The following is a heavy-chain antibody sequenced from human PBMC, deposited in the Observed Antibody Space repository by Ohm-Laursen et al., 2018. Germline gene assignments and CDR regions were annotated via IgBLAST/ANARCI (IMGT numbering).Heavy chain of an antibody. D-gene: IGHD3/OR15-3a*01. CDR1: GYSISSASY. V-gene: IGHV4-38-2*01. CDR2: VST. CDR3: ARGLWYFDL. J-gene: IGHJ2*01. Sequence: TLSLTCAVSGYSISSASYWAWIRQPPGQGLEWIGVSTYYNPSLKSRVTISVDKSKNQLPQKLSSVTAADTALYYCARGLWYFDLWGRGTLVTVSS.